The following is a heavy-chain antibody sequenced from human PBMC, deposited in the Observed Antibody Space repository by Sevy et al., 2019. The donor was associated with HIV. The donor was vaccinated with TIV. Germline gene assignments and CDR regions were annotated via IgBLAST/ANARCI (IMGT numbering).Heavy chain of an antibody. CDR3: ARDRRFATVVTSDAFDG. D-gene: IGHD4-17*01. J-gene: IGHJ3*01. CDR2: ISAHNANT. Sequence: ASVKVSCRASGFTFTSYGFSWVRQAPGQGLEWMGWISAHNANTNYPQKFLNRVTMTTDTSTNTAYMELRSLGFDDTDMYYCARDRRFATVVTSDAFDGWGQGTLVTVSS. CDR1: GFTFTSYG. V-gene: IGHV1-18*01.